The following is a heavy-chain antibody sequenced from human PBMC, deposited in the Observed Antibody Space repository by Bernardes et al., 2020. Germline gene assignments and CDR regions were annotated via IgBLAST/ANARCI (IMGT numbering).Heavy chain of an antibody. CDR1: GFIFRIYD. V-gene: IGHV3-48*01. J-gene: IGHJ2*01. Sequence: GGSLRLSCAASGFIFRIYDMNWVRRVPGKGLEWLSNISRRGTAIFYADSLKGRFSISRDNGQNSLYLQMNSLTAEDTAVYYCARDRGAPGSGDWYFDLWGRGTLVTVSS. D-gene: IGHD3-10*01. CDR3: ARDRGAPGSGDWYFDL. CDR2: ISRRGTAI.